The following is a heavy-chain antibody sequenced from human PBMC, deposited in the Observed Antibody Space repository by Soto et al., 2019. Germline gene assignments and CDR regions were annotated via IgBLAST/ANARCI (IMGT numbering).Heavy chain of an antibody. V-gene: IGHV2-5*02. CDR1: GFPLSARGVG. CDR3: AHVQQERGPIGAFGI. CDR2: IYWDDDK. D-gene: IGHD1-1*01. Sequence: QITLKESGPTLVKPTQTLTLTCTCSGFPLSARGVGVGWIRQPPGKALEWLALIYWDDDKRYSPSLKSRLTITKDTAKNGVVLTMTDMDPVDTATYFCAHVQQERGPIGAFGIWGQGTMVSVSS. J-gene: IGHJ3*02.